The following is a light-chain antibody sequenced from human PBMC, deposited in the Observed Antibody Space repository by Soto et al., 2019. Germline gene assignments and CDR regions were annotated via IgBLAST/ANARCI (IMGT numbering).Light chain of an antibody. CDR2: AAS. CDR3: QQSYSTPPT. CDR1: QSISGY. V-gene: IGKV1-39*01. J-gene: IGKJ4*02. Sequence: DIQMTQSPSSLSASVGDRVTITCRASQSISGYLHWYQQKPGKAPKLLIYAASTLQSGVPSRFSGSGSGTDFTLTISRLQPEDFATYYGQQSYSTPPTFGGGTKVDI.